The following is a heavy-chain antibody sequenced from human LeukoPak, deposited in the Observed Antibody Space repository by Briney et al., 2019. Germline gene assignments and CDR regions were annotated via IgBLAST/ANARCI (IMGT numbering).Heavy chain of an antibody. V-gene: IGHV4-34*01. CDR2: INHSGST. CDR1: GGSFSGYY. CDR3: ARSHYYDSSGSQNNWFDP. J-gene: IGHJ5*02. Sequence: SETLSLACAVYGGSFSGYYWSWIRQPPGKGLEWIGEINHSGSTNYNPSLKSRVTISVDTSKNQFSLKLSSVTAADTAVYYCARSHYYDSSGSQNNWFDPWGQGTLVTVSS. D-gene: IGHD3-22*01.